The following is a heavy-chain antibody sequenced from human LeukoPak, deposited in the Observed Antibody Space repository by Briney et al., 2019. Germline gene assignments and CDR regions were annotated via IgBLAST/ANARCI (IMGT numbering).Heavy chain of an antibody. Sequence: GGSLRLSCAASGFTFSSYGMHWVRQAPGKGLEWVAVIWYDGSNKYYADSVKGRFTISRDNSKNTLYLQMNSLRAEDTAVYYCARGGGVDILTGFQYWGQGTLVTVSS. D-gene: IGHD3-9*01. J-gene: IGHJ4*02. CDR2: IWYDGSNK. CDR3: ARGGGVDILTGFQY. CDR1: GFTFSSYG. V-gene: IGHV3-33*01.